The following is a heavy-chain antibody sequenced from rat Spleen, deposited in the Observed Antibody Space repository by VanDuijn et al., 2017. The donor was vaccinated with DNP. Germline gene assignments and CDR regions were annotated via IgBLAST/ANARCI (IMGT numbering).Heavy chain of an antibody. V-gene: IGHV5-31*01. D-gene: IGHD1-6*01. CDR2: INTSGGTT. CDR1: GFTFINYW. Sequence: EVQLVESGGDLVQPGRSLKVSCVASGFTFINYWMTWIRQAPGKGLEWVATINTSGGTTYYADSVKGRFTISRDNAQNTLYLQMNSLGSEDTATYYCASSILRGYWGQGVTVTVSS. CDR3: ASSILRGY. J-gene: IGHJ2*01.